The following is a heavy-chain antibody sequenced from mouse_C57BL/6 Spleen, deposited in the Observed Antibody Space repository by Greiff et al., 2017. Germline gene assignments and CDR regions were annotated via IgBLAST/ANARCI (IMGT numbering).Heavy chain of an antibody. CDR2: IDPSDSYT. D-gene: IGHD3-2*02. CDR3: ARRDSSVYLDY. V-gene: IGHV1-50*01. J-gene: IGHJ2*01. CDR1: GYTFTSYW. Sequence: QVQLQQPGAELVKPGASVKLSCKASGYTFTSYWMQWVKQRPGQGLEWIGEIDPSDSYTNYNQKFKGKATLTVDTSSSTAYMQLSSLTSEDSAVYYCARRDSSVYLDYWGQGTTLTVSS.